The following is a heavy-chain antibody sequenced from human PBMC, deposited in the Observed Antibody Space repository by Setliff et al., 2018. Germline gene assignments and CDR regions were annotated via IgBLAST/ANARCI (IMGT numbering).Heavy chain of an antibody. V-gene: IGHV1-18*01. CDR2: ISIYNGNT. CDR3: ARGIAAVGTSYYFDY. J-gene: IGHJ4*02. D-gene: IGHD6-13*01. Sequence: ASVKVSCKASGYTFTSYGINWVRQAPGQGLEWMVWISIYNGNTNYAQKLQGRVTMTTDTSTSTAYMELRSLRSDDTAVYYCARGIAAVGTSYYFDYWSQGTLVTVSS. CDR1: GYTFTSYG.